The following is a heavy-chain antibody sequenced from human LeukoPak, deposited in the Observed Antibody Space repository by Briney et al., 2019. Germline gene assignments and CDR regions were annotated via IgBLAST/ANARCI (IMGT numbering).Heavy chain of an antibody. V-gene: IGHV3-66*01. Sequence: GGSLRLSCVASGFTFSDNYMSWVRQAPGKGLEWVSVIYVDGDTKYSDSVKGRFTISRENSKSTLYLQMSSLRAEDTALYYCARAPNGHTSGWNFDYWGQGTLVTVSS. CDR2: IYVDGDT. CDR1: GFTFSDNY. CDR3: ARAPNGHTSGWNFDY. J-gene: IGHJ4*02. D-gene: IGHD6-19*01.